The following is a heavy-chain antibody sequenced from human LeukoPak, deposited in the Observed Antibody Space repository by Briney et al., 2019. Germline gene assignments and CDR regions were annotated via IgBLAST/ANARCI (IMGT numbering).Heavy chain of an antibody. CDR1: GRSFNGYY. CDR3: AYDTSGNGY. D-gene: IGHD3-22*01. Sequence: MASETLSITSSDYGRSFNGYYWNWIRQPPGNRLEWIGEINHSGSTNYNPSLKGRVNISVDTSKNQFTLKLSSVTAADTAKYYCAYDTSGNGYWGQGTLVTVSS. V-gene: IGHV4-34*01. J-gene: IGHJ4*02. CDR2: INHSGST.